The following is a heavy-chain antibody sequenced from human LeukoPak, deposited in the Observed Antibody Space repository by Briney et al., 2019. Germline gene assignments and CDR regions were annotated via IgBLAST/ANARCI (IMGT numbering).Heavy chain of an antibody. CDR1: GYTFTSYG. CDR3: ARGSIVGATFDYFDY. Sequence: GASVKVSCKASGYTFTSYGMSWVRQAPGQGLEWMGCINPNSGGTNYAQKFQGRVTMTRDTSSSTAYMDLSRLRSDATAVYYCARGSIVGATFDYFDYWGQGTLVTVSS. J-gene: IGHJ4*02. D-gene: IGHD1-26*01. V-gene: IGHV1-2*02. CDR2: INPNSGGT.